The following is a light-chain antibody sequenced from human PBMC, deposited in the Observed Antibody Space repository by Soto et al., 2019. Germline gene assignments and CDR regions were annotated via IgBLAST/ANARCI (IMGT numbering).Light chain of an antibody. CDR1: QGINNY. CDR3: QQLNSYRSIT. V-gene: IGKV1-9*01. CDR2: AAS. J-gene: IGKJ5*01. Sequence: DIHLTQYTYFLSASVGDRVTITCRASQGINNYLAWYQQKPGKAPKLLIYAASTLESGVPSRFSGSGSGTEFTLTINILYSEDFATYYCQQLNSYRSITFCQVTLLDIK.